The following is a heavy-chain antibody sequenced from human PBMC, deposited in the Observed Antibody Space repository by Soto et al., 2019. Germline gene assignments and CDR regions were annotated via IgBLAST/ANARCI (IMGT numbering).Heavy chain of an antibody. V-gene: IGHV3-30*18. J-gene: IGHJ6*03. CDR1: GFTFSSHG. CDR3: AKVWTPYGSGNYYMNV. D-gene: IGHD3-10*01. Sequence: QVQLVESGGGVVQPGRSLGLSCAASGFTFSSHGMHWVRQAPGKGLEWVAFISFDGTNQNYADSVKGRFSISRDNSKNTLYLQMNSLRPEDTAVYFCAKVWTPYGSGNYYMNVWGKGTTVTVSS. CDR2: ISFDGTNQ.